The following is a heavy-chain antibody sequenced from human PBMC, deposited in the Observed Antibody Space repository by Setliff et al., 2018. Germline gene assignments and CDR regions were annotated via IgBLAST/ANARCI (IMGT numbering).Heavy chain of an antibody. J-gene: IGHJ4*02. D-gene: IGHD6-19*01. V-gene: IGHV4-39*01. CDR2: IYYSGST. CDR1: GGSISSSSYY. CDR3: ARLYSGWCNY. Sequence: ETLSLTCTVSGGSISSSSYYWGWIRQPPGKGLEWIGSIYYSGSTYYNPSLKSRVTISVDTSKNQFSLKLSSVTAADTAVYYCARLYSGWCNYWGQGTLVTVSS.